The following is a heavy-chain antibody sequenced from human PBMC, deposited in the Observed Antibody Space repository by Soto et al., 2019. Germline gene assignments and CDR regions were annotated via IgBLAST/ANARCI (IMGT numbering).Heavy chain of an antibody. V-gene: IGHV4-30-4*01. Sequence: SETLSLTCTVSGGSISSGDYYWSWIRQPPGKGLEWIGYIYYSGSTYYNPSLKSRVTISVDTSKNQFSLKLSSVTAADTAVYYCARGYSSGWYPLNYFDYWGQGTLVTVSS. J-gene: IGHJ4*02. CDR3: ARGYSSGWYPLNYFDY. CDR2: IYYSGST. CDR1: GGSISSGDYY. D-gene: IGHD6-13*01.